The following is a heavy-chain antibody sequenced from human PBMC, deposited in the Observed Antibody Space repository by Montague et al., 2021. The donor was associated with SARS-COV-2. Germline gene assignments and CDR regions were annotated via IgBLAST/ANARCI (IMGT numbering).Heavy chain of an antibody. V-gene: IGHV3-30*18. CDR3: VKASQFLWLGQFARDAFDL. D-gene: IGHD3-10*01. CDR2: ISYEGSKK. Sequence: SLRLSCAASGFSFNNFGIHWVRQAPDKGLEWVAVISYEGSKKSFADSVKGRFVISGDSSQNTVYLQMNSLRVEDTAMYYCVKASQFLWLGQFARDAFDLWGQGTLVSVSS. J-gene: IGHJ3*01. CDR1: GFSFNNFG.